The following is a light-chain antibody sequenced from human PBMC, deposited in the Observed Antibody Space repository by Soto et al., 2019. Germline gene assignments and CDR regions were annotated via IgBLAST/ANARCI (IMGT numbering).Light chain of an antibody. J-gene: IGLJ1*01. CDR1: SSNIGSNT. CDR3: AAWDDSLNALL. Sequence: QSVLTQPPSASGTPGQRVTISCSGSSSNIGSNTVSWYQQVPGTAPKLLIYSNNQRPSGVPDRFSGSKSGTSASLATSGLQSEDEADYYCAAWDDSLNALLFGTGTKATVL. CDR2: SNN. V-gene: IGLV1-44*01.